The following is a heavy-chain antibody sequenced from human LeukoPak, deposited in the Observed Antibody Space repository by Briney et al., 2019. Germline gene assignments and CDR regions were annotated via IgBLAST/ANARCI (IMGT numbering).Heavy chain of an antibody. V-gene: IGHV3-23*01. Sequence: GGSLRLSCAASGFTLRSYAMSWVRQAPAKGLEWVSAISGSGGNTNYADSVKGRFTISRDNSKNTLFLQMNRLRAEDTAVYYCAKEPNDSSGYYFDYWGQGTLVIVSS. CDR1: GFTLRSYA. D-gene: IGHD3-22*01. CDR3: AKEPNDSSGYYFDY. J-gene: IGHJ4*02. CDR2: ISGSGGNT.